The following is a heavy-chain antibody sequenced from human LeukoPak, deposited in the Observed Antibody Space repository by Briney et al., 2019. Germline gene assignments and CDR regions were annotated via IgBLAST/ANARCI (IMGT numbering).Heavy chain of an antibody. CDR3: AKDLCSGGSCYVADY. CDR1: GLTFSSYA. J-gene: IGHJ4*02. CDR2: ISGSGGST. V-gene: IGHV3-23*01. D-gene: IGHD2-15*01. Sequence: GGSLRLSCAASGLTFSSYAMSWVRQAPGKGLEWVSAISGSGGSTYYADSVKGRFTISRDNSKNTLYLQMNSLRAEDTAVYYCAKDLCSGGSCYVADYWGQGTLVTVSS.